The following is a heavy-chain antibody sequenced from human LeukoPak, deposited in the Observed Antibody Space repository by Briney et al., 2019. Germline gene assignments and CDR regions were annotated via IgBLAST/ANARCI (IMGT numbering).Heavy chain of an antibody. D-gene: IGHD2-2*02. CDR3: ARVMGDIVVVPAAIDY. CDR2: INPNSGGT. V-gene: IGHV1-2*02. CDR1: GYTFTGYY. Sequence: ASVKVSCKASGYTFTGYYMHWVRQAPGQGLEWMGWINPNSGGTNYAQKFQGRVTMTRDTSISTAYMELRSLRSDDTAVYYCARVMGDIVVVPAAIDYWGQGTLVTVSS. J-gene: IGHJ4*02.